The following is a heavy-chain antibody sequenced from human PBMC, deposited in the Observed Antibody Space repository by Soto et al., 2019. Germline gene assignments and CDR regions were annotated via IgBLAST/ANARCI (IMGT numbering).Heavy chain of an antibody. D-gene: IGHD3-10*01. Sequence: SETLSLTCTVSGGSISSYYWSWIRQPPGKGLEWIGYIYYSGSTNYNPSLKSRVTISVDTSKNQFSLKLSSVTAADTAVYYCASGEDGSGSHGWFDPWGQGTLVTVSS. V-gene: IGHV4-59*01. CDR1: GGSISSYY. J-gene: IGHJ5*02. CDR3: ASGEDGSGSHGWFDP. CDR2: IYYSGST.